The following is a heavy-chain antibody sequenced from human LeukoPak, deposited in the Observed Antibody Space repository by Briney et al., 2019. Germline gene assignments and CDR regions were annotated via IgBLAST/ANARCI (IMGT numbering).Heavy chain of an antibody. J-gene: IGHJ4*02. D-gene: IGHD3-16*01. V-gene: IGHV3-7*01. CDR3: ARDLNLGQRQPALDY. Sequence: GGSLRLSCAASGFTFSSYWMSWVRQAPGKGLEWVANIKQDGSEKYYVDSVKGRITISRDNAKNSLYLQMNSLRAEDTAVYYCARDLNLGQRQPALDYWGQGTLVTVSS. CDR2: IKQDGSEK. CDR1: GFTFSSYW.